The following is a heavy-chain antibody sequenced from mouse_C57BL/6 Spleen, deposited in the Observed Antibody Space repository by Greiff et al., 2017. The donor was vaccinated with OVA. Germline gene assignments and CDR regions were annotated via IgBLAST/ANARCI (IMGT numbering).Heavy chain of an antibody. V-gene: IGHV14-2*01. CDR2: IDPEDGET. D-gene: IGHD2-4*01. CDR1: GFNINDYY. J-gene: IGHJ4*01. CDR3: ARRGDYDVYAKDY. Sequence: EVQLQQSGAELVKPGASVKLSCTASGFNINDYYMHWVKQRTEQGLEWIGRIDPEDGETKYAPQFQGKATITADTSSNTAYLQLSSRTAEDTAVDYWARRGDYDVYAKDYWGQGTSGTVSS.